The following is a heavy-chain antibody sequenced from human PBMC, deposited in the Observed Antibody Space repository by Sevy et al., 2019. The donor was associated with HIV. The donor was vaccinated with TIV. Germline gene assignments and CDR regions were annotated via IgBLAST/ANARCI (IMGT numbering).Heavy chain of an antibody. CDR1: GFTFSKYS. J-gene: IGHJ4*02. CDR2: LSFGCGEI. D-gene: IGHD2-8*01. CDR3: AREGCTKPHDY. Sequence: GGSLRLSCAASGFTFSKYSMSWVRQPPGKGLGWVSTLSFGCGEINYADSVKDRFTISRDNSKSSVYLQMNSLRPEDTAVYYCAREGCTKPHDYWGQGTLVTVSS. V-gene: IGHV3-23*01.